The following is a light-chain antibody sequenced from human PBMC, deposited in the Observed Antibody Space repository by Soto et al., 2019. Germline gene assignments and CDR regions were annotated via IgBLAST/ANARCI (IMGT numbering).Light chain of an antibody. CDR3: SSYTSSSTPYV. V-gene: IGLV2-14*01. CDR2: DVS. J-gene: IGLJ1*01. CDR1: SSDVGGYKY. Sequence: QSALTQPASVSGSPGQSITISCTGTSSDVGGYKYVSRYQQYPGKAPKLIIYDVSYRPSGVSNRFSGSKSDNTASLTISGLQAEDEADYYCSSYTSSSTPYVFGTGTKVTVL.